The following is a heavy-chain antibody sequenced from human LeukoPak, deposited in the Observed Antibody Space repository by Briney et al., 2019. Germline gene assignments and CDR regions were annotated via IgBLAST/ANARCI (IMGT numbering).Heavy chain of an antibody. CDR1: GFSFYTYA. CDR2: IWHDGSHK. Sequence: PGRSLRLSCAPSGFSFYTYAMHCVRQAPGQGREWLALIWHDGSHKLYSNSVRGQFTISRDNSKNTVYIPMKNLRPDDTAVYYCAREIFGSGSYPAFWGQGNLVTVSS. CDR3: AREIFGSGSYPAF. D-gene: IGHD3-10*01. J-gene: IGHJ4*02. V-gene: IGHV3-33*01.